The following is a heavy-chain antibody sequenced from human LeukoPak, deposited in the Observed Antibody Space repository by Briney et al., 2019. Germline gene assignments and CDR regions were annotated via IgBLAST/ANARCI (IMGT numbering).Heavy chain of an antibody. J-gene: IGHJ1*01. V-gene: IGHV4-38-2*02. D-gene: IGHD6-13*01. CDR3: ARGRSSWSREH. Sequence: SETLSLTCTVSGYSISSGYYWGWIRQPPGKGLEWIGSIYYSGSTYYNPSLKSRVTISVDTSKNQFSLKLSSVTAADTAVYYCARGRSSWSREHWGQGTLVTVSS. CDR2: IYYSGST. CDR1: GYSISSGYY.